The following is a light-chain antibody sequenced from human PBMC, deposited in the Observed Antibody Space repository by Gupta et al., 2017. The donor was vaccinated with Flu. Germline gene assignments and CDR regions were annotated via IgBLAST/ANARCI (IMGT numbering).Light chain of an antibody. Sequence: EIVLTQSPGTLSLSPGERATLSCRASQSVSSSYLAWYQQKPGQAPRLLIYGASSRATGIPDRFSGSGSGTDFTLTISRLEPEDFAVYYCQQYGSSPPNSFAQGTKLEIK. CDR3: QQYGSSPPNS. CDR2: GAS. CDR1: QSVSSSY. J-gene: IGKJ2*03. V-gene: IGKV3-20*01.